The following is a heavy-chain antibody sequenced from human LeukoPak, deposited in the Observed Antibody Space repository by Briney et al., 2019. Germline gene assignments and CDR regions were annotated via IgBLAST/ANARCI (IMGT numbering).Heavy chain of an antibody. D-gene: IGHD3-10*01. CDR2: INPNSGGT. CDR1: GYTFTDYY. V-gene: IGHV1-2*02. Sequence: ASVKVSCKASGYTFTDYYIHWVQQAPGQGLEWMGWINPNSGGTNSAQKFQGRVTMTRDMSISTAYMELSRLRSDDTAVYYCARGRRTMVRGVESDYWGQGTLVTVSS. J-gene: IGHJ4*02. CDR3: ARGRRTMVRGVESDY.